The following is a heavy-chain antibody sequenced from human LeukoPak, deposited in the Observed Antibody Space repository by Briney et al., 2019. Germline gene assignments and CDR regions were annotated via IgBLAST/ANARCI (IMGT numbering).Heavy chain of an antibody. D-gene: IGHD6-13*01. CDR2: ISSNGGST. Sequence: GGSLILSCSASGFTFSSYAMHWVRQAPGKGLEYVSAISSNGGSTYYADSVKGRFTISRDNSKNTLYLQMSSLRAEDTAVYYCVKDSIAAAGFYLDYWGQGTLVTVSS. V-gene: IGHV3-64D*06. CDR3: VKDSIAAAGFYLDY. J-gene: IGHJ4*02. CDR1: GFTFSSYA.